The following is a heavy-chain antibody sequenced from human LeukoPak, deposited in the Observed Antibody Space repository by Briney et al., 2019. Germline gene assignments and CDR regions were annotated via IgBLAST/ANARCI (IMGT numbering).Heavy chain of an antibody. CDR1: GGPISGYY. CDR2: IYYSGST. D-gene: IGHD3-3*01. V-gene: IGHV4-59*01. Sequence: PSETLSLTCIVSGGPISGYYWSWIRQPPGKGLEWIGSIYYSGSTDYNPSLKSRVIISVDTSKNQFSLSLISVTAADTAVYYCARDGVSALNLYSDLWGRGTLVTVSS. J-gene: IGHJ2*01. CDR3: ARDGVSALNLYSDL.